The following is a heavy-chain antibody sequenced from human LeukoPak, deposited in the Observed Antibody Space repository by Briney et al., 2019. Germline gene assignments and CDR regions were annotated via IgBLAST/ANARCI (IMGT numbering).Heavy chain of an antibody. CDR3: ARDGTYYYDSSGYGAGSFDAFDI. CDR2: IYSGGST. Sequence: GGSLRLSCAASGFTVSSNYMSWVRQAPGKGLEWVSVIYSGGSTYYADSVKGRFTISRDNSKNTLYLQMNSLRAEDTAVYYCARDGTYYYDSSGYGAGSFDAFDIWGQGTMVTVSS. CDR1: GFTVSSNY. V-gene: IGHV3-66*01. J-gene: IGHJ3*02. D-gene: IGHD3-22*01.